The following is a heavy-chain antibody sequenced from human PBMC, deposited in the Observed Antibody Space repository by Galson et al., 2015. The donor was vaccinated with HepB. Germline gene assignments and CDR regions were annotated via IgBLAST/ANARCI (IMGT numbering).Heavy chain of an antibody. J-gene: IGHJ6*02. CDR3: ATSRGEWGLHQSNFYYGMDV. Sequence: SLRLSCAASGFTFSSYAMSWVRQAPGKGLEWVSGISGSGGSTYYADSVKGRFSISRDNSKNTLYLQMNSLRAEDTAVFYCATSRGEWGLHQSNFYYGMDVWGQGTTVTVSS. D-gene: IGHD1-26*01. V-gene: IGHV3-23*01. CDR1: GFTFSSYA. CDR2: ISGSGGST.